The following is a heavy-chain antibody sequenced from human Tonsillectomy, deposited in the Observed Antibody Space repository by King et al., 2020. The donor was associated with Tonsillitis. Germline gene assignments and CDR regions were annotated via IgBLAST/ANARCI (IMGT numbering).Heavy chain of an antibody. D-gene: IGHD6-19*01. CDR1: GYNFPTYW. J-gene: IGHJ6*03. CDR3: ARHATPDSSDYYFYYYYMDV. CDR2: IYPGDSET. V-gene: IGHV5-51*01. Sequence: QLVPSGAEVKKPGESLKISWKASGYNFPTYWIGWVRQMPGKGLEWMGIIYPGDSETRYSPSFQGQVTISADKSINTAYLQWSSLKASDSAIYFCARHATPDSSDYYFYYYYMDVWGKGTTVTVSS.